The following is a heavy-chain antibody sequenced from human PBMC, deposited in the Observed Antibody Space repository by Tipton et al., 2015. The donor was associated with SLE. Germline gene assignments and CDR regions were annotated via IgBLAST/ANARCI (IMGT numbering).Heavy chain of an antibody. Sequence: TLSLTCTVSGGSISSGSYYWSWIRQPAGKGLEWIGRIYTGGSTNFNPSLKSRVTISVDTSKNQFSLRLSSVTAADTAVYYCARGYFYYYYAMDVWGQGTTVTVS. CDR2: IYTGGST. CDR1: GGSISSGSYY. J-gene: IGHJ6*02. CDR3: ARGYFYYYYAMDV. V-gene: IGHV4-61*02.